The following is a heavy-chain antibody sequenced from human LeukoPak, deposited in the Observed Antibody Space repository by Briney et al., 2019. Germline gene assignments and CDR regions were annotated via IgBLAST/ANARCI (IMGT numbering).Heavy chain of an antibody. V-gene: IGHV4-34*01. CDR2: INHSGST. Sequence: SETLSLTCAVYGGSFSGYCWSWIRQPPGKGLEWIGEINHSGSTNYNPSLKSRVTISVDTSKNQFSLKLSSVTAADTAVYYCATRIRGSGVIAIRGGNNWFDPWGQGTLVTVSS. CDR1: GGSFSGYC. CDR3: ATRIRGSGVIAIRGGNNWFDP. J-gene: IGHJ5*02. D-gene: IGHD2-21*01.